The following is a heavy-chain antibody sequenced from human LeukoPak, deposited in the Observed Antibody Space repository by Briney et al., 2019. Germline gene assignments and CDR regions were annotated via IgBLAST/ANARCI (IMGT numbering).Heavy chain of an antibody. CDR2: ISAYNGNT. J-gene: IGHJ3*02. CDR3: AAELLSQDAFDI. CDR1: GGTFSSYA. Sequence: ASVKVSCKASGGTFSSYAISWVRQAPGQGLEWVGWISAYNGNTNYAQKFQERVTITRDMSTSTAYMELSSLRSEDTAVYYCAAELLSQDAFDIWGQGTMVTVSS. D-gene: IGHD3-10*01. V-gene: IGHV1-18*01.